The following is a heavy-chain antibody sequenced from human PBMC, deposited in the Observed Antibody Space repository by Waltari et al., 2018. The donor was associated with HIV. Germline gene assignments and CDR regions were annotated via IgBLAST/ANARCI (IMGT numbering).Heavy chain of an antibody. CDR2: ISDSGRST. CDR1: GFRFSEYA. V-gene: IGHV3-23*01. Sequence: VQLLESGGGLVQPGGSLRLSCAASGFRFSEYAMSWVRQAPGKGPEWIACISDSGRSTYYTDAVRGRFTISRDGSKSTVYLQMNGLRVDDTAVYYCAARGFSRWGRGTLVTVSS. D-gene: IGHD6-25*01. CDR3: AARGFSR. J-gene: IGHJ2*01.